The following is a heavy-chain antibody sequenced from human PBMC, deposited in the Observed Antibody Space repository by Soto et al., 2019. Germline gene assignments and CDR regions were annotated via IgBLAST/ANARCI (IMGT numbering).Heavy chain of an antibody. D-gene: IGHD1-26*01. V-gene: IGHV4-59*01. J-gene: IGHJ4*02. CDR3: ARAPGGSYLFDY. CDR2: IYYSGST. CDR1: GGSISSYY. Sequence: SETLSLTCTVSGGSISSYYWSWIRQPPGKGLEWIGYIYYSGSTNYNPSLKSRVTISVDASTNQFSLKLSSVTAADTAVYYCARAPGGSYLFDYWGQGTPVTVSS.